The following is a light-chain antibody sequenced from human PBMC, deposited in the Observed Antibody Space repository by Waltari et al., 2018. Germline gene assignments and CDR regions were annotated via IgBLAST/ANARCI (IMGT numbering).Light chain of an antibody. CDR1: QSVTTY. V-gene: IGKV3-11*01. CDR2: DAS. Sequence: EIVMTQSPATLTLSPGERATLSCRASQSVTTYLGWIQQKHCQAPILLIYDASKRATGIPARFSGSGSGTDFTLTISSLQSEDFAVYYCQQYNNWPALTFGGGTKVEIK. J-gene: IGKJ4*01. CDR3: QQYNNWPALT.